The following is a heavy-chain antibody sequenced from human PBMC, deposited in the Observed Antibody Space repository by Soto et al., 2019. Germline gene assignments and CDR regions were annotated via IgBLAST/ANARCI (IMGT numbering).Heavy chain of an antibody. D-gene: IGHD1-1*01. CDR1: GYAFTTYG. V-gene: IGHV1-18*01. J-gene: IGHJ4*02. CDR3: ARWRYGDY. CDR2: ISAHNGNT. Sequence: QVHLVQSGAEVKKPGASVKVSCKGSGYAFTTYGITGVRQAPGQGLEWMGWISAHNGNTHDAQNLQSSVTVTRDSSTSTAYMDLRSLISYDTAVYYCARWRYGDYWGQGALVTVSS.